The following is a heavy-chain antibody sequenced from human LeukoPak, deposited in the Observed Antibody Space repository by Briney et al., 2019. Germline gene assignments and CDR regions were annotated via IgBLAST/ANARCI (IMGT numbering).Heavy chain of an antibody. D-gene: IGHD3-10*01. J-gene: IGHJ3*02. CDR2: IIPIFGTA. Sequence: ASVKVSCKASGGTFSSYAISWVRQAPGQGLEWMGGIIPIFGTANYAQKFQGRVTITADKSTSTAYMELSSLRSEDTAVYYCARDGDSVLLWFGELFDAFDIWGQGTMVTVSS. CDR3: ARDGDSVLLWFGELFDAFDI. V-gene: IGHV1-69*06. CDR1: GGTFSSYA.